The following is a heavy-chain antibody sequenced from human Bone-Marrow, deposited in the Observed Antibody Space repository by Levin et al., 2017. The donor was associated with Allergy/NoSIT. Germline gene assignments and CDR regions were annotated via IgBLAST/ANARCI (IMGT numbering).Heavy chain of an antibody. V-gene: IGHV3-21*06. CDR1: GFTFSLFG. J-gene: IGHJ6*02. Sequence: GESLKISCTASGFTFSLFGMNWVRQAPGKGLEWVSSITSSPSHIYYEDSVKGRFTISRDNAKNSLYLQMNSLRVEDTAVYYCARDRIYGILRNYGMDVWGQGTTVTVSS. D-gene: IGHD3-3*02. CDR2: ITSSPSHI. CDR3: ARDRIYGILRNYGMDV.